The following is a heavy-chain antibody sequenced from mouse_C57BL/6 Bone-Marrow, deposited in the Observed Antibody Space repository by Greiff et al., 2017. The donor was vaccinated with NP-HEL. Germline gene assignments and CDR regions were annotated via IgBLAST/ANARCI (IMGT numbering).Heavy chain of an antibody. V-gene: IGHV1-80*01. CDR3: ARGAY. J-gene: IGHJ3*01. Sequence: QVQLQQSGAELVKPGASVKISCKASGYAFSSYWMNWVKQRPGKGLEWIGPIYPGDGDTYYNGKFKDKASLTTDKPSSKAYMQLSSLTSEDSAVYFCARGAYWGQGTLVTVSA. CDR2: IYPGDGDT. CDR1: GYAFSSYW.